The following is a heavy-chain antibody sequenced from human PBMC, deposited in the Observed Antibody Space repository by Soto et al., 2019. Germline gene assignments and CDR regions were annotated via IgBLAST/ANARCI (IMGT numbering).Heavy chain of an antibody. D-gene: IGHD3-10*01. CDR2: IYYSGTT. Sequence: SETLSLTCTVSGGSISSYYWSWIRQPPGKRLERIGYIYYSGTTNYNPSLEGRVTISVDTSKNQFSLNLRSVTAADTAVYYCAREFTMVRGERYYGMDVWGQGTTVTVSS. J-gene: IGHJ6*02. V-gene: IGHV4-59*12. CDR1: GGSISSYY. CDR3: AREFTMVRGERYYGMDV.